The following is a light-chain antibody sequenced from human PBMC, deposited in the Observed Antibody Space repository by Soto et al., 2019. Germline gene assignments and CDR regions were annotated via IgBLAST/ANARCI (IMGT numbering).Light chain of an antibody. CDR2: EGS. CDR3: CSYAGSSTFYVV. V-gene: IGLV2-23*03. CDR1: SSDVGSYNL. J-gene: IGLJ2*01. Sequence: QSALTQPASVSGSPGQSITISCTGTSSDVGSYNLVSWYQQHPGKAPKLMIYEGSKRPSGVSNRFSGSKSGNTASLTISGLQAEDAADYYCCSYAGSSTFYVVFGGGTKLTVL.